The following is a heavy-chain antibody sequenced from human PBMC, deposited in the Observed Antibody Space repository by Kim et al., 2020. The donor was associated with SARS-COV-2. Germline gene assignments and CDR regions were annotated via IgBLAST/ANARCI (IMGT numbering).Heavy chain of an antibody. Sequence: KYYVDSVKGRFTNSRDNSKNTLFLQMNSLRAGDTAVYYCAKTGPHNSIDNWGQGTLVTVSS. V-gene: IGHV3-33*06. CDR3: AKTGPHNSIDN. J-gene: IGHJ4*02. CDR2: K.